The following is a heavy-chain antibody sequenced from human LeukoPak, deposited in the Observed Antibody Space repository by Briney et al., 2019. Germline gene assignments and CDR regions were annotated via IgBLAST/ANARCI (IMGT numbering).Heavy chain of an antibody. V-gene: IGHV4-59*08. Sequence: PSETLSLTCTVSGGSISSYYWSWIRQAPGKGLEWIGYIYYSGSTNYNPSLKSRVTISVDTSKNQFSLKLSSVTAADTAVYYCARISGYSYAHFDYWGQGTLVTVSS. D-gene: IGHD5-18*01. CDR1: GGSISSYY. CDR3: ARISGYSYAHFDY. J-gene: IGHJ4*02. CDR2: IYYSGST.